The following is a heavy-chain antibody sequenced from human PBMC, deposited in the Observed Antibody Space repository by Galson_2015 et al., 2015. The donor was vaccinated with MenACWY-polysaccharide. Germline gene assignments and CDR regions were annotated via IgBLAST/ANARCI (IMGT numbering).Heavy chain of an antibody. Sequence: SLRLSCAASGFTFSSYAMHWVRQAPGKGLEWVAVISYDGSNKYYADSVKGRFTISRDNSKNTLYLQMNSLRAEDTAVYYCARAEGLGELNPFDYWGQGTLVTVSS. V-gene: IGHV3-30-3*01. D-gene: IGHD3-10*01. CDR2: ISYDGSNK. CDR1: GFTFSSYA. CDR3: ARAEGLGELNPFDY. J-gene: IGHJ4*02.